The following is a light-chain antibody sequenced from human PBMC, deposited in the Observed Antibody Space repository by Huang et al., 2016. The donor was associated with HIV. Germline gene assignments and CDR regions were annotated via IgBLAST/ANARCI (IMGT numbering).Light chain of an antibody. CDR1: QAIRND. J-gene: IGKJ1*01. Sequence: ATQMTQSPSSLSASVGDRVTITCRASQAIRNDLGWYQQRPGTAPKLLIYAASELHSGVPLRFSGSGSGTDFTLTICSLQPEDFGTYYCLQDYSYPRTFGQGTKVKV. CDR2: AAS. CDR3: LQDYSYPRT. V-gene: IGKV1-6*01.